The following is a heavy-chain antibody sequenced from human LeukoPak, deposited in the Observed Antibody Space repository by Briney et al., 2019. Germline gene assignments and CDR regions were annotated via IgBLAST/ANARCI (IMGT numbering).Heavy chain of an antibody. CDR2: ISGSGVDT. CDR3: AKDERSSTSGWYGWFDR. CDR1: GFTFSSRA. J-gene: IGHJ5*02. Sequence: AGGSLRLSCAASGFTFSSRAMSWVRQAPGRGVEWVSSISGSGVDTYYADSVKGRFTISRDNYKNTLYLQMNRLRADDTAVYFCAKDERSSTSGWYGWFDRWGQGTLVTVSS. D-gene: IGHD6-19*01. V-gene: IGHV3-23*01.